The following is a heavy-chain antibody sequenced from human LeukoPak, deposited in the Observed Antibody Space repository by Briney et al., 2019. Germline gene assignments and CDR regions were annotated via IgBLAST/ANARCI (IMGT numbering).Heavy chain of an antibody. CDR2: INHSGST. Sequence: PSETLSLTCTVSDGSINNHYWSWIRQPPGKGLEWIGEINHSGSTNYNPSLKSRVTISVDTSKNQFSLKLSSVTAADTAVYYCARGSSTRWYYYGMDVWGQGTTVTVSS. D-gene: IGHD5-12*01. J-gene: IGHJ6*02. CDR1: DGSINNHY. V-gene: IGHV4-34*01. CDR3: ARGSSTRWYYYGMDV.